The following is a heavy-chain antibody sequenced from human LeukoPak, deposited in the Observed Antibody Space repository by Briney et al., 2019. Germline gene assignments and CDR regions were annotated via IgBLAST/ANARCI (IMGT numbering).Heavy chain of an antibody. CDR2: IIPIFGIA. Sequence: SVKVSCKASGGIFSSYAISWVRQAPGQGLEWMGRIIPIFGIANYAQKFQGRVTITADKSTSTAYMELSSLRSEDTAVYYCARINDYGDYGSDYWGQVTLVTVSS. CDR1: GGIFSSYA. D-gene: IGHD4-17*01. J-gene: IGHJ4*02. V-gene: IGHV1-69*04. CDR3: ARINDYGDYGSDY.